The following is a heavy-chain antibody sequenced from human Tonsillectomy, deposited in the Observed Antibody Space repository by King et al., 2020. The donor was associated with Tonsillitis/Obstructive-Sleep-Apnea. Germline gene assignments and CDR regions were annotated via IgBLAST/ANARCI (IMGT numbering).Heavy chain of an antibody. CDR2: IIPISGTA. V-gene: IGHV1-69*01. CDR1: GGTFSIYG. Sequence: VQLVQSGAEVKKPGSSMKVSCKASGGTFSIYGINWVRQAPGQGLEWMGGIIPISGTANYAQKFQGRVTITADQSTSTAYMELSSLRSEDTAVFYCARDGWLRNYDAFDIWGQGTMVTVSS. D-gene: IGHD6-19*01. J-gene: IGHJ3*02. CDR3: ARDGWLRNYDAFDI.